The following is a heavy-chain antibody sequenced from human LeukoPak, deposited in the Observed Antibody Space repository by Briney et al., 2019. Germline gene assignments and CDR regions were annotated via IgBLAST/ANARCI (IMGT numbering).Heavy chain of an antibody. CDR2: ISDSGGGT. D-gene: IGHD3-16*01. CDR3: AKEGGPTLYYYYYGMDV. J-gene: IGHJ6*02. CDR1: GFTFSIYT. Sequence: GGSLRLSCAASGFTFSIYTMSWVRQTPGKGLAWVLAISDSGGGTYYADSVKGRFTISRDNSKNTLYLQMNSLRAEDTAVYYCAKEGGPTLYYYYYGMDVWGQGTTVTVSS. V-gene: IGHV3-23*01.